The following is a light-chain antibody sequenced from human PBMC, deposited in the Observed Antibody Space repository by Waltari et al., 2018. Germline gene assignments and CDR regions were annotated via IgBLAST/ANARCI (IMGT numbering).Light chain of an antibody. V-gene: IGKV3D-15*01. CDR1: QSVSST. CDR3: QQYYEWPLT. J-gene: IGKJ4*01. CDR2: GAS. Sequence: EIVMTQSPATLSVSPGERATLPCRASQSVSSTLPWSQQKPGQPPRLLIYGASTRATATPARFSGSGSGTEFTLAISSLQSEDFAVYYCQQYYEWPLTFGGGTKVEIK.